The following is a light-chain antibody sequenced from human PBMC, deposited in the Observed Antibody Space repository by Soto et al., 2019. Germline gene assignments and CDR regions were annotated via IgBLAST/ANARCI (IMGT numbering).Light chain of an antibody. Sequence: QSALTQPASVSGSPGQSITISCTGTSSDVGSFNLVSWYQQHPGQAPKLMIYEGEKRPSGVSNRFSGSKSGNTASLTVSGLQAEDEADYYCCSYATRLTYVFGTGTKLTVL. CDR3: CSYATRLTYV. CDR1: SSDVGSFNL. J-gene: IGLJ1*01. V-gene: IGLV2-23*01. CDR2: EGE.